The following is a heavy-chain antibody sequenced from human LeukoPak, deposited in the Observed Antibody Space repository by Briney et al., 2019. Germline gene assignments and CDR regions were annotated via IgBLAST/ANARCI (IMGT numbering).Heavy chain of an antibody. CDR2: IYSGGST. Sequence: GGSLRLSCAASGFTVSSNYMSWVRQAPGKGLEWVSVIYSGGSTYYVDSVKGRFTISRHNSKNTLYLQMNSLRAEDMAVYYCARAQDYVGFDYWGQGTLVTVSS. J-gene: IGHJ4*02. V-gene: IGHV3-53*04. CDR3: ARAQDYVGFDY. CDR1: GFTVSSNY. D-gene: IGHD4-17*01.